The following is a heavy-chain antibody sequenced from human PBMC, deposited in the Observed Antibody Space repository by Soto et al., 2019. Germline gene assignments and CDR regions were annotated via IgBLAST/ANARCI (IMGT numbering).Heavy chain of an antibody. J-gene: IGHJ6*03. Sequence: GGSLRLSCAASGFTFSSYGMHWVRQAPGKGLEWVAVISYDGSNKYYADSVKGRFTISRDNSKNTLYLQMNSLRAEDTAVYYCAKELFRDYYYMDVWGKGTTVTVSS. CDR1: GFTFSSYG. CDR3: AKELFRDYYYMDV. V-gene: IGHV3-30*18. CDR2: ISYDGSNK. D-gene: IGHD3-3*01.